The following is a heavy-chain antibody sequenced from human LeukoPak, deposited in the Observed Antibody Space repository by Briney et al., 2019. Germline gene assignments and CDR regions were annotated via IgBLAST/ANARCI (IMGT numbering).Heavy chain of an antibody. Sequence: RSGGSLRLSCAASGFTFSNYWIDWVRQAPGKGLEWVATMKQDGSERHYLESVKGRFTISRDNAKNSLYLQMNNLRAEDTAVYYCARNRGYQQFDYWGQGTLVTVSS. D-gene: IGHD2-15*01. CDR2: MKQDGSER. J-gene: IGHJ4*02. CDR3: ARNRGYQQFDY. V-gene: IGHV3-7*01. CDR1: GFTFSNYW.